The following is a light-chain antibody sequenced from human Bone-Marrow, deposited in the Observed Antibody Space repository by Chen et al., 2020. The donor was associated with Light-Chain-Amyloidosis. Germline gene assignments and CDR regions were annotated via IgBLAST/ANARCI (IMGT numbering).Light chain of an antibody. CDR3: SSYAGSNNYV. CDR2: EVS. J-gene: IGLJ1*01. V-gene: IGLV2-8*01. Sequence: QSALTQPPSASWSPVQSVTISCTGTSSDVGGYNYVSWYQQHPGKAPKLMIYEVSKRPSGVPDRFSGSKSGNTASLTVSGLQAEDEADYYCSSYAGSNNYVFGTGTKVTVL. CDR1: SSDVGGYNY.